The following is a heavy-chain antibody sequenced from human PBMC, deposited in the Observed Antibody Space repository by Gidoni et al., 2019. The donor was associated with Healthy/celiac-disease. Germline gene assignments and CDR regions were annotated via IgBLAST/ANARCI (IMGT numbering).Heavy chain of an antibody. Sequence: QVQLQESGPGLVKPSETLSLTCTVSGGSISSYYWSWIRQPPGKGLEWIGYIYYSGRTNYHPSPKSRVTISVDTSKNQFSLKLSSVTAADTAVYYCARDIAAAGDGSFDYWGQGTLVTVSS. J-gene: IGHJ4*02. CDR1: GGSISSYY. D-gene: IGHD6-13*01. CDR2: IYYSGRT. CDR3: ARDIAAAGDGSFDY. V-gene: IGHV4-59*01.